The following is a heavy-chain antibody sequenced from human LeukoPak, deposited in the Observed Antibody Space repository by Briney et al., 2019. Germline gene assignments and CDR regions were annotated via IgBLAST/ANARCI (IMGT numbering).Heavy chain of an antibody. D-gene: IGHD3-10*01. CDR3: ARGYYQVDYYGLDV. CDR2: IYYSGST. V-gene: IGHV4-31*03. Sequence: PSETLSLTCTVSGGSISNNGYYWTWIRQHPGKGLEWIGNIYYSGSTYYNPSLKSRVTISVDTSKNQFSLNLSSVTAADTAVYYCARGYYQVDYYGLDVWGQGTTVIVSS. J-gene: IGHJ6*02. CDR1: GGSISNNGYY.